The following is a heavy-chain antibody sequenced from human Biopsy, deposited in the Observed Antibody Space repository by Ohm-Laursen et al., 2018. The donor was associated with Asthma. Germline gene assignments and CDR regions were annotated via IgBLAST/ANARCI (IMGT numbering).Heavy chain of an antibody. CDR1: GYTFIGSH. J-gene: IGHJ5*02. CDR2: INPNSGGT. Sequence: ASVKVSCKASGYTFIGSHIHWMRQAPVQGLEWMGRINPNSGGTNYAQKFQGRVTMTRDTSISTAYMEVSRLRSDDTAVYYCARGQKSAGDRWFDPWGQGTLVTVSS. CDR3: ARGQKSAGDRWFDP. V-gene: IGHV1-2*06. D-gene: IGHD6-13*01.